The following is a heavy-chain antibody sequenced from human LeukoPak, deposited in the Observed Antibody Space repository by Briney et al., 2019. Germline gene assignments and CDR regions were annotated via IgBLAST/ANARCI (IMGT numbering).Heavy chain of an antibody. D-gene: IGHD3-10*01. CDR2: IKQDGSEK. Sequence: GGSLRLSCAASGFTFSSYWMSWVRQAPGKGLEWVANIKQDGSEKYYVDSVKGRFTISRDNANKSLYLQMNSLRAEDTAVYYCARDGMVRGVKVYYYYYMDVWGKGTTVTISS. CDR3: ARDGMVRGVKVYYYYYMDV. J-gene: IGHJ6*03. V-gene: IGHV3-7*01. CDR1: GFTFSSYW.